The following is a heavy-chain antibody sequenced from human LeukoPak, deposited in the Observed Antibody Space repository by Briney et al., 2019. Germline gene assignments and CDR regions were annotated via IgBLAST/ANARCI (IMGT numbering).Heavy chain of an antibody. CDR2: ISYDGSNK. D-gene: IGHD6-19*01. CDR3: AKDKAGYSSGWTSEDY. V-gene: IGHV3-30*18. CDR1: GFTFSSYA. J-gene: IGHJ4*02. Sequence: GGSLRLSCAASGFTFSSYAMSWVRQAPGKGLEWVAVISYDGSNKYYADSVKGRFTISRDNSKNTLYLQMNSLRAEDTAVYYCAKDKAGYSSGWTSEDYWGQGTLVTVSS.